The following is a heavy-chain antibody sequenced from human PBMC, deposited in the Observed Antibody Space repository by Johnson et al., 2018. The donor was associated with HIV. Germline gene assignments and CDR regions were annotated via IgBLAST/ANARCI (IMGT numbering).Heavy chain of an antibody. J-gene: IGHJ3*02. V-gene: IGHV3-30*18. CDR1: GFVFSDSH. Sequence: VHLVESGGDLVKPGGSPRLSCVASGFVFSDSHMSWIRQAPGKGLEWVAVISCDGSNTYYADSVKGRFTISRDNSKDTLYLQMNSLRAEDTAVYYCAKGGSYAPFDAFDIWGRGTMVTVSS. CDR3: AKGGSYAPFDAFDI. CDR2: ISCDGSNT. D-gene: IGHD1-26*01.